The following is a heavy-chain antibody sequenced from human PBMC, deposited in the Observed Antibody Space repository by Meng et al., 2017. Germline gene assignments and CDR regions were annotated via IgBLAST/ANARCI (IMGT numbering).Heavy chain of an antibody. D-gene: IGHD2-15*01. CDR1: GFTFSSYA. J-gene: IGHJ4*02. V-gene: IGHV3-30*04. CDR3: ATPIGAVVAATGAFDY. Sequence: GESLKISWAASGFTFSSYAMHWVRQAPGKGLEWVAVISYEGSNKYYADSVKGRFTISRDNSKNTLYLQMNSLRAEDTAVYYCATPIGAVVAATGAFDYWGQGTLVTVSS. CDR2: ISYEGSNK.